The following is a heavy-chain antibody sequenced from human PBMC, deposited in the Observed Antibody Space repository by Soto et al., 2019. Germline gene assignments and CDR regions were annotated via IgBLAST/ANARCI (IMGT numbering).Heavy chain of an antibody. Sequence: VGSLRLSGAGSGFRFSASWINWVRQAPGKGLEWVANMKLDGSEKYYVDSVKGRFTISRDNAKNLLYLQMSNLRAEDTAVYYCAREGGNSPYFFDYWGQGTPVTVSS. V-gene: IGHV3-7*01. J-gene: IGHJ4*02. CDR3: AREGGNSPYFFDY. CDR2: MKLDGSEK. CDR1: GFRFSASW. D-gene: IGHD3-9*01.